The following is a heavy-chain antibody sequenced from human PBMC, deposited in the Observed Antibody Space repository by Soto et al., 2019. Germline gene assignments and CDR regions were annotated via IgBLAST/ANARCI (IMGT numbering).Heavy chain of an antibody. J-gene: IGHJ4*02. Sequence: AASVKVSCKASGGTFSSYAISWVRQATGQGLEWMGGIIPIFGKANYEQKFQGRVTITANKSTSTAYMELSSLRSEDTAVYYCARVAAASTLRFDYWGQGTLVTVSS. V-gene: IGHV1-69*06. CDR2: IIPIFGKA. CDR3: ARVAAASTLRFDY. D-gene: IGHD6-13*01. CDR1: GGTFSSYA.